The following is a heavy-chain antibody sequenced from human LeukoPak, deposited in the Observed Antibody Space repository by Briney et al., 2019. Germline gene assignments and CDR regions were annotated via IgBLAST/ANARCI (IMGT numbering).Heavy chain of an antibody. Sequence: PGGSLRLSCTASGFTFSDYNMNWIRQAPGKGLEWVSYVTGSGRTTHYADSVKGRFTISRDNAKNSLYLQMDSLRAEDTAVYYCARGHDYDSSVAYWGQGTLVTVSS. V-gene: IGHV3-11*01. CDR2: VTGSGRTT. CDR3: ARGHDYDSSVAY. J-gene: IGHJ4*02. CDR1: GFTFSDYN. D-gene: IGHD3-22*01.